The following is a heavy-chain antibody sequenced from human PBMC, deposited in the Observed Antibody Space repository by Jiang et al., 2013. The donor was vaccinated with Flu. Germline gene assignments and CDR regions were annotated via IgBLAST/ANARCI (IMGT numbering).Heavy chain of an antibody. CDR1: GGSFSGYY. D-gene: IGHD4-17*01. Sequence: LLKPSETLSLTCAVYGGSFSGYYWSWIRQPPGKGLEWIGEINHSGSTNYNPSLKSRVTISVDTSKNQFSLKLSSVTAADTAVYYCARDNLYGDYVYYYYGMDVWGQGTTVTVSS. CDR2: INHSGST. V-gene: IGHV4-34*01. CDR3: ARDNLYGDYVYYYYGMDV. J-gene: IGHJ6*02.